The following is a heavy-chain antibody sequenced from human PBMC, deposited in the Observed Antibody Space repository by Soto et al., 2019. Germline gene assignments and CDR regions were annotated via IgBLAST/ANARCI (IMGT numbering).Heavy chain of an antibody. J-gene: IGHJ6*03. D-gene: IGHD3-3*01. V-gene: IGHV1-2*04. CDR3: ARDAGRITIFGVVKCSDG. CDR2: INPNSGGT. CDR1: GYTFTGYY. Sequence: ASVKVSCKASGYTFTGYYMHWVRQAPGQGLEWMGWINPNSGGTNYAQKFQGWVTMTRDTSISTAYMELSRLRSDDTAVYYCARDAGRITIFGVVKCSDGWGKESRVT.